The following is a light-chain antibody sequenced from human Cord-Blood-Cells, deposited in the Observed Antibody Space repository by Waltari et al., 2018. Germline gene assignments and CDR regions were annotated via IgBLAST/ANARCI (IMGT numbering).Light chain of an antibody. J-gene: IGLJ3*02. Sequence: QSALTQPRSVSGSSGQSVTISCTGTSRDVGGYNYVSWYHQHPGKAPNLMFYDVSKRPSGVPDRFSGSKSGNTASLTISGLQAEDEADYYCCSYAGSYTWVFGGGTKLTVL. CDR2: DVS. V-gene: IGLV2-11*01. CDR3: CSYAGSYTWV. CDR1: SRDVGGYNY.